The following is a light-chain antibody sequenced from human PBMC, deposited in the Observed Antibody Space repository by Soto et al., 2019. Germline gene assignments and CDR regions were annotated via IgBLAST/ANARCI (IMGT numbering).Light chain of an antibody. J-gene: IGKJ1*01. CDR1: QSIRSW. Sequence: EILMTQSPATLSASVGDRVTITCRASQSIRSWLAWYQHKPGKAPRLLIYKASSLERGVPSRFSGSESGTEFTLTISSLQSDDFATYYCQQYNGYPCTFGQGTKLDI. CDR2: KAS. CDR3: QQYNGYPCT. V-gene: IGKV1-5*03.